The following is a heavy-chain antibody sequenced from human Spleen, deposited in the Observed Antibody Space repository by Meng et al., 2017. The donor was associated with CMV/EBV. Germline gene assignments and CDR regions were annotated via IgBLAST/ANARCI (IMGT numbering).Heavy chain of an antibody. V-gene: IGHV3-23*01. CDR2: VRGSSGRT. J-gene: IGHJ1*01. Sequence: FAFSSYAMGWVRHAPGKVLEWGSAVRGSSGRTYYTDCVKGRFTISRDNSENTLYLQMNSLRTEDTAVYYCATGYCSSTSCYKEYCQHWGQGTLVTVSS. CDR1: FAFSSYA. D-gene: IGHD2-2*01. CDR3: ATGYCSSTSCYKEYCQH.